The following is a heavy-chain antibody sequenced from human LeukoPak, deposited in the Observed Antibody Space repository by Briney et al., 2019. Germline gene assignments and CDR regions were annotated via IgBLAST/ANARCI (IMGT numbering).Heavy chain of an antibody. J-gene: IGHJ5*02. CDR3: ARGIGAARPYWFDP. D-gene: IGHD6-6*01. Sequence: PSETLSLTCTVSGGSISSGGYYWSWIRQHPGKGLEWIGYIYYSGSTYYNPSLKSRVTISVDTSKNQFSLKLSSVTAADTAVYYCARGIGAARPYWFDPWGQGTLVTVSS. CDR2: IYYSGST. V-gene: IGHV4-31*03. CDR1: GGSISSGGYY.